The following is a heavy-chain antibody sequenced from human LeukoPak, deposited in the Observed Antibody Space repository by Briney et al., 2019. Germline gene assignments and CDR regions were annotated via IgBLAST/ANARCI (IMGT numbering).Heavy chain of an antibody. V-gene: IGHV4-61*01. CDR2: IYYSGST. CDR1: GGSVSSGPYY. Sequence: ESGPTLVNPSKTLSLTCTVSGGSVSSGPYYWSWIRQPPGRGLEWIGYIYYSGSTNYSPSLKRRVTISLDTSKNQFSLKLSSVTAADTAVYYCARDLGGHVDYWGQGTLVTVSS. CDR3: ARDLGGHVDY. D-gene: IGHD6-25*01. J-gene: IGHJ4*02.